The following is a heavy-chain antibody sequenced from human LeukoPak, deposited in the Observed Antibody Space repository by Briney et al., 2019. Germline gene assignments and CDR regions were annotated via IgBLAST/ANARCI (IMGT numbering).Heavy chain of an antibody. J-gene: IGHJ4*02. CDR2: IYSGGIT. V-gene: IGHV3-53*01. CDR3: ANSYGTEAPRAPFDY. CDR1: GFTVSSNY. D-gene: IGHD3-16*01. Sequence: GSLRLSCAASGFTVSSNYMSWVRQAPGKGLEWVSVIYSGGITYYADSVKGRFTISRDNSKNTLYLQMNSLRAEDTAVYYCANSYGTEAPRAPFDYWGQGTLVTVSS.